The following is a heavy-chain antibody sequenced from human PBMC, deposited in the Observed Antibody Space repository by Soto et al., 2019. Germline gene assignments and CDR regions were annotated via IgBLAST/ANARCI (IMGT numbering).Heavy chain of an antibody. CDR3: ARITGRHLDY. J-gene: IGHJ4*02. D-gene: IGHD1-20*01. V-gene: IGHV4-39*01. Sequence: SETLSLTCTVSSGSISITDVFWGWVRQPPGKGLEWIGNVDYSGTAYFSPSLATRVTFHVDTSKNQFSLTLYSVTAADTAVYYCARITGRHLDYWGQGILVTVSS. CDR2: VDYSGTA. CDR1: SGSISITDVF.